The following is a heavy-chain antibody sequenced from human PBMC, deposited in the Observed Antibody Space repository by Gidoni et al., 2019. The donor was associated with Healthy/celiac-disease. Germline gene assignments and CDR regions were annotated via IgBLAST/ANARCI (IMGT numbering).Heavy chain of an antibody. CDR1: GRSISSYY. Sequence: QVQLQESGPGLVKPSETLSLTCTVSGRSISSYYWSWIRQPPGKGLEWIGYIYYSGSTNYNPSLKSRVTISVDTSKNQFSLKLSSVTAADTAVYYCARRIREGSYLDAFDIWGQGTMVTVSS. V-gene: IGHV4-59*08. D-gene: IGHD1-26*01. J-gene: IGHJ3*02. CDR2: IYYSGST. CDR3: ARRIREGSYLDAFDI.